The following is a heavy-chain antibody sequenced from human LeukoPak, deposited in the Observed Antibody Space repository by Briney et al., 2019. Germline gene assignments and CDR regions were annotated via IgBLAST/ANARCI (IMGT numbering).Heavy chain of an antibody. V-gene: IGHV1-69*13. J-gene: IGHJ5*02. CDR1: GGTFSSYA. Sequence: SVKVSCKASGGTFSSYAISWVRQAPGQGLEWMRGIIPIFGTANYAQKFQGRVTITADESTSTAYMELSSLRSEDTAVYYCARAQSSGGGTAPWGQGTLVTVSS. D-gene: IGHD1-1*01. CDR2: IIPIFGTA. CDR3: ARAQSSGGGTAP.